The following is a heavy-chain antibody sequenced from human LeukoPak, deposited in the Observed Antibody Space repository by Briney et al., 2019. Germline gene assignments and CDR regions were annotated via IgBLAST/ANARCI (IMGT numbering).Heavy chain of an antibody. Sequence: PGGSLRLSCAASGFTFSSYSMNWVRQAPGKGLEWVSSISSSSSYIYYADSVKGRFTISRDNAKNSLYLQMNSLRAADTAVYYCARDRLKSGFGEPLWFDPWGQGTLVTVSS. CDR2: ISSSSSYI. CDR3: ARDRLKSGFGEPLWFDP. CDR1: GFTFSSYS. J-gene: IGHJ5*02. D-gene: IGHD3-10*01. V-gene: IGHV3-21*04.